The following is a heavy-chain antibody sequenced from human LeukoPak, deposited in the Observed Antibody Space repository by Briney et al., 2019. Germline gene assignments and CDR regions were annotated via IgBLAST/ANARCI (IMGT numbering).Heavy chain of an antibody. Sequence: SQTLSLTCTVSGGSVSSADYYWSWIRQHPGKGLEWIGYIYYTRSTYYNSSLQSRVTISLETSKNQFSLKLNSVTAADTAVYYCASGRDLTATLPYWGRGTLVTVSS. CDR1: GGSVSSADYY. V-gene: IGHV4-31*03. D-gene: IGHD2-21*02. CDR2: IYYTRST. J-gene: IGHJ4*02. CDR3: ASGRDLTATLPY.